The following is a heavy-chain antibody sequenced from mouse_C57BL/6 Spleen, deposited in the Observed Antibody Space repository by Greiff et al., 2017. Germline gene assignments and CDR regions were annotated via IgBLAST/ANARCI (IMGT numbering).Heavy chain of an antibody. V-gene: IGHV5-6*01. CDR1: GFTFSSYG. CDR2: ISSGGSYT. CDR3: ARQGVVRYAMDY. Sequence: DVQLQESGGDLVKPGGSLKLSCAASGFTFSSYGMSWVRPTPDKRLEWVATISSGGSYTYYPDSVKGRFTISRDNAKNTLYLQMSSLKSEDTAMYYCARQGVVRYAMDYWGQGTSVTVSS. J-gene: IGHJ4*01. D-gene: IGHD1-1*02.